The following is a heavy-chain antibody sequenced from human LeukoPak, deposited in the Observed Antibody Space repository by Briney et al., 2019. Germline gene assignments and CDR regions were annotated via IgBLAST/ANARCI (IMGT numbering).Heavy chain of an antibody. Sequence: GGSLRLSRAASGFTFSSYGMHWVRQAPGKGLELVSSTSTGSRHIHYAASVKGRFTISRDDAKNSLYLQMNSLRAEDTAVYYCTKDQYSSAWTAFDYWGQGTLVTVSS. V-gene: IGHV3-21*03. J-gene: IGHJ4*02. D-gene: IGHD6-19*01. CDR1: GFTFSSYG. CDR3: TKDQYSSAWTAFDY. CDR2: TSTGSRHI.